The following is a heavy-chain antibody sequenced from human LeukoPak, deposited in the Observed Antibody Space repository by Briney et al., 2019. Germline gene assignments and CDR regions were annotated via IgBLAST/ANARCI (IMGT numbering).Heavy chain of an antibody. J-gene: IGHJ4*02. D-gene: IGHD3-22*01. Sequence: GGSLRLSCAASGFTFSSYGMHWVRQAPGKGLEWVAVIWYDGSNKYYADSVKDRFTISRDNSKNTLYLQMNSLRAEDTAVYYCARDPEDSSGYYLGYWGQGTLVTVSS. CDR1: GFTFSSYG. CDR3: ARDPEDSSGYYLGY. CDR2: IWYDGSNK. V-gene: IGHV3-33*01.